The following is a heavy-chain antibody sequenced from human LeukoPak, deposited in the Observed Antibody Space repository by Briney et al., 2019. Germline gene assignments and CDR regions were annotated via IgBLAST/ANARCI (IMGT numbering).Heavy chain of an antibody. CDR1: GFTVSSNY. Sequence: PGGSLSLSCAASGFTVSSNYMSWVRQAPGKGLEWVSVIYSGGSTYYADSVKGRFTISRDNSKNTVYLQMNSLRAEDTAMYYCAREHTYGYAFDYWGQGTLVTVSS. J-gene: IGHJ4*02. CDR2: IYSGGST. V-gene: IGHV3-53*01. CDR3: AREHTYGYAFDY. D-gene: IGHD5-18*01.